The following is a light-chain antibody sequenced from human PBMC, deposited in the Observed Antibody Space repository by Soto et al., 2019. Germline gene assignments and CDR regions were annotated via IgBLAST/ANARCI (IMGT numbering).Light chain of an antibody. Sequence: EILMTQSPATLSVSPGERATLSCRASQSVSNNLAWYQQKPGQAPRLLIYYASTRATGIPARFSGSGSGAEFTLTISSLQAEDFALYYCQQYNYWPPITVGQGTRLEMK. V-gene: IGKV3-15*01. CDR2: YAS. CDR3: QQYNYWPPIT. CDR1: QSVSNN. J-gene: IGKJ5*01.